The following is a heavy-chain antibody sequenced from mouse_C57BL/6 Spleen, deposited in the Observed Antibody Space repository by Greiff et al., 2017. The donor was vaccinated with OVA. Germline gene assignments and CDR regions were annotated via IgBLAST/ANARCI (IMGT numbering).Heavy chain of an antibody. J-gene: IGHJ2*01. V-gene: IGHV5-4*03. CDR2: ISDGGSYT. D-gene: IGHD1-1*01. CDR1: GFTFSSYA. Sequence: EVKVVESGGGLVKPGGSLKLSCAASGFTFSSYAMSWVRQTPEKRLEWVATISDGGSYTYYPDNVKGRFTISRDNAKNNLYLQMSHLKSEDTAMYYCASITTHYWGQGTTLTVSS. CDR3: ASITTHY.